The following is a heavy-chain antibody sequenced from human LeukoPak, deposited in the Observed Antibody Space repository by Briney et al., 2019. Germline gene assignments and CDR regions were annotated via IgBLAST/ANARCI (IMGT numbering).Heavy chain of an antibody. V-gene: IGHV3-23*01. CDR2: ISATGVNT. D-gene: IGHD5-18*01. J-gene: IGHJ3*02. Sequence: GGSLRLSCTTSGFGSKNYAMSWVRLAPGKGLEWVSIISATGVNTYYADSVKGRFTISRDNSKNTLYLQMNSLRAEDTAVYYCARQPAGYSYGAGAFDMWGQGTMVTVSS. CDR1: GFGSKNYA. CDR3: ARQPAGYSYGAGAFDM.